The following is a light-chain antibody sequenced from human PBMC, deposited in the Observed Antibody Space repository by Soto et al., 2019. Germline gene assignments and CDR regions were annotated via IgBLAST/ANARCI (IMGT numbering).Light chain of an antibody. CDR2: GAS. CDR1: QSVSSDY. Sequence: EIVLTQSPGTLSLSPGERATLSCRASQSVSSDYLAWYQQKPGQAPRLLLYGASSRATGTPDRFTGGGSGTDFTLTISRLEPEDFAVYYCQHYSSSRTFGQGTKLEIK. CDR3: QHYSSSRT. V-gene: IGKV3-20*01. J-gene: IGKJ2*01.